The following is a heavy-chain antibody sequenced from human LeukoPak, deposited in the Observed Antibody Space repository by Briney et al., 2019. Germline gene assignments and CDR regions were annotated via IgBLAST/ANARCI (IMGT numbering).Heavy chain of an antibody. V-gene: IGHV3-23*01. Sequence: QAGGSLRLPCAASGFTFSSYAMSWVRQAPGKGLEWVSAISGSGGSTYYADSVKGRFTISRDNSKNTLYLQMNSLRAEDTAVYYCASPTAMAPLGVPFDYWGQGTLVTVSS. CDR2: ISGSGGST. CDR1: GFTFSSYA. D-gene: IGHD5-18*01. CDR3: ASPTAMAPLGVPFDY. J-gene: IGHJ4*02.